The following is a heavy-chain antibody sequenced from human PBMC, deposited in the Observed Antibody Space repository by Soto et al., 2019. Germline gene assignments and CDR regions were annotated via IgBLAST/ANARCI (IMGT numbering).Heavy chain of an antibody. J-gene: IGHJ2*01. CDR2: ISSSSSTI. Sequence: EVQLVESGGGLVQPGGSLRLSCAASGFTLSTYSMNWVRQAPGKGLEWVSYISSSSSTIYHADSVKGRFTISRDSAKNSLYLQMNSLRDEDTAVYYCARDHTPVPTRWGYSDLWGRGTLVTVSS. V-gene: IGHV3-48*02. D-gene: IGHD4-17*01. CDR3: ARDHTPVPTRWGYSDL. CDR1: GFTLSTYS.